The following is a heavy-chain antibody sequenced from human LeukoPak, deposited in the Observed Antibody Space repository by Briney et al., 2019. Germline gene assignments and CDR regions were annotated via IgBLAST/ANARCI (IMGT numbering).Heavy chain of an antibody. D-gene: IGHD3-9*01. CDR1: GFTFTDYP. V-gene: IGHV3-48*02. J-gene: IGHJ4*02. Sequence: GGSLRLSCATSGFTFTDYPMNWVRQAPGKGLEWVSNIRTTAEGANYAYYADSVKGRVTISRDDAKNTLYLHMNSLRDDDTAVYYCATDQRYAFDYWGQGILVTVSS. CDR2: IRTTAEGANYA. CDR3: ATDQRYAFDY.